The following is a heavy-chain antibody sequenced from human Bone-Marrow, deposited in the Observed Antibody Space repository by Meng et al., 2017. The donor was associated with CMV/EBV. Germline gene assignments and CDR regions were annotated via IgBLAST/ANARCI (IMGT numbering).Heavy chain of an antibody. J-gene: IGHJ6*02. CDR2: IYYSGST. D-gene: IGHD2-2*01. Sequence: SETLSLTCSVSDDFVSSDTYYWNWIRQPPGKGLEWIGYIYYSGSTNYNPSLKSRVTISVDTSKNQFSLKLSSVTAADTAVYYCARDRSVGYCSSTSCYAYYYGMDVWGQGTTVTVSS. CDR1: DDFVSSDTYY. CDR3: ARDRSVGYCSSTSCYAYYYGMDV. V-gene: IGHV4-61*01.